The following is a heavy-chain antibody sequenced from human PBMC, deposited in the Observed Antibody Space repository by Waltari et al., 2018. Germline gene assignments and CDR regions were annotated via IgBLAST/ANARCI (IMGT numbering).Heavy chain of an antibody. CDR3: AKDISPLSGSYQADY. CDR1: GYTFSSTY. Sequence: QVQLVQSGAEVKKPGASLKVSCKASGYTFSSTYMHWVRQAPGQGPEWMGIINPSGVSTSYAQSFQDRVTISRDNAKNSLYLQMNSLRTEDTALYYCAKDISPLSGSYQADYWGQGTLVTVSS. D-gene: IGHD1-26*01. J-gene: IGHJ4*02. CDR2: INPSGVST. V-gene: IGHV1-46*01.